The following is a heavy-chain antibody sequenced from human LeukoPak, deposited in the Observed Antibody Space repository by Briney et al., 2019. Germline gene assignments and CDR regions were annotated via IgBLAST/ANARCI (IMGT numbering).Heavy chain of an antibody. Sequence: PGGSLRLSCAASGFTFSSYGMHWVRQAPGKGLEWVAVISYDGSNKYYADSVKGRFTISRDNSKDTLYLQMNSLRAEDTAVYYCARAQLRSSWYETWGQGTLVTVSS. CDR2: ISYDGSNK. CDR3: ARAQLRSSWYET. D-gene: IGHD6-13*01. CDR1: GFTFSSYG. V-gene: IGHV3-30*03. J-gene: IGHJ5*02.